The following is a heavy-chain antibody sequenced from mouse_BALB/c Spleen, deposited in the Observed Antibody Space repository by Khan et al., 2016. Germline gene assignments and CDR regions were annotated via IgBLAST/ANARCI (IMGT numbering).Heavy chain of an antibody. CDR3: ASFDDGYVTWFAD. CDR1: GFTFTTYV. V-gene: IGHV1S136*01. J-gene: IGHJ3*01. D-gene: IGHD2-3*01. Sequence: VQLKESGPELVKPGASVKMSCMASGFTFTTYVMHWVKQKPGQGLEWIGHINPYNDGTKYNEKFKGKATLTSDKSSSTAYMELSSLTSEDSAVYGCASFDDGYVTWFADWSQGTLVTVSA. CDR2: INPYNDGT.